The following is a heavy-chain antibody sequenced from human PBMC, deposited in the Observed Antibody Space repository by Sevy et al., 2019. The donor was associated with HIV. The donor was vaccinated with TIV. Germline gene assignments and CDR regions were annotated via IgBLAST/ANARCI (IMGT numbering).Heavy chain of an antibody. D-gene: IGHD3-22*01. Sequence: GGSLRLSCAASGFTFSSYAMSWVRQAPGKGLEWVSAISGSGGSTYYADSVKGRFTISRDNSKNTLYLQMNSLRDEDTAVYYCAKVYDSSGYYYGVDYWGQGTLVTVSS. CDR1: GFTFSSYA. CDR2: ISGSGGST. V-gene: IGHV3-23*01. CDR3: AKVYDSSGYYYGVDY. J-gene: IGHJ4*02.